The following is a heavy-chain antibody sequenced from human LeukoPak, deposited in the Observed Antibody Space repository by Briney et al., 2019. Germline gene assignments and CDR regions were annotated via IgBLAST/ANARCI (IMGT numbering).Heavy chain of an antibody. CDR2: IYYSGST. D-gene: IGHD3-22*01. Sequence: SETLSLTCAVYGGSFSGYYWSWIRQPPGKGLEWIGYIYYSGSTNYNPSLKSRVTISVDTSKNQFSLKVSSVTAADTAVYYCVRGPSFYDSSGYLNYWGQGTLVTVSS. J-gene: IGHJ4*02. CDR3: VRGPSFYDSSGYLNY. CDR1: GGSFSGYY. V-gene: IGHV4-59*01.